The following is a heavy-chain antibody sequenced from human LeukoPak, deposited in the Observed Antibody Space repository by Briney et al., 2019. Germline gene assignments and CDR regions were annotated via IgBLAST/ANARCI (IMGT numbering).Heavy chain of an antibody. V-gene: IGHV4-38-2*02. CDR1: GYSISSGYY. D-gene: IGHD3-22*01. J-gene: IGHJ3*02. Sequence: SETLSLTCTVSGYSISSGYYWGWIRQPPGKGLEWIWSIYHSGSTYYNPSLKSRVTISVDTSKNQFSLKLSSVTAADTAVYYCARALGGIAAATAYYDSSGYYYVDAFDIWGQGTMVTVSS. CDR2: IYHSGST. CDR3: ARALGGIAAATAYYDSSGYYYVDAFDI.